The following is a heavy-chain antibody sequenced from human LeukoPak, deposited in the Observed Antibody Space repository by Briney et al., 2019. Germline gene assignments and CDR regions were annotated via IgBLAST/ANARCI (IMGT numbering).Heavy chain of an antibody. CDR2: INAGNGNT. J-gene: IGHJ3*02. D-gene: IGHD3-22*01. Sequence: ASVTVSCKASGYTFTSYAMHWVRQAPGQRLEWMGWINAGNGNTKYSQKFQGRVTITRDTSASTAYMELSSLRSEDTAVYYSARAYYYDSSGYFSYAFDIWGQGTMVTVSS. CDR3: ARAYYYDSSGYFSYAFDI. CDR1: GYTFTSYA. V-gene: IGHV1-3*01.